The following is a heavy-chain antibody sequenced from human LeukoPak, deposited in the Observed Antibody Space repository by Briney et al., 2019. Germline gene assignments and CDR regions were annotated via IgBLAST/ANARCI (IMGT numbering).Heavy chain of an antibody. V-gene: IGHV3-23*01. CDR2: ISGSGGDT. D-gene: IGHD3-3*01. CDR1: GFTFSSYA. Sequence: KTGGSLRLSCAASGFTFSSYAMSWVGQAPGKGLEWVSTISGSGGDTDYADSVKGRFTISRDNSKTTLYLQMNSLRAEATAVYYCAKTDSFGVSYYYMDVWGKGTTVTVSS. CDR3: AKTDSFGVSYYYMDV. J-gene: IGHJ6*03.